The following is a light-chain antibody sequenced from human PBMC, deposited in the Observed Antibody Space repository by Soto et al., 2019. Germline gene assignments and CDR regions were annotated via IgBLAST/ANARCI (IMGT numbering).Light chain of an antibody. CDR1: QAISTW. CDR2: SAS. J-gene: IGKJ5*01. Sequence: DIQMTQSPSSVSASVGDRVTITCRASQAISTWLAWYQQKPGKAPKLLVYSASSLQTGVPSRFSGSGSGTHFTLTISSQQPEDFATYYCQQADSFPITFGQGTRLEIK. V-gene: IGKV1-12*01. CDR3: QQADSFPIT.